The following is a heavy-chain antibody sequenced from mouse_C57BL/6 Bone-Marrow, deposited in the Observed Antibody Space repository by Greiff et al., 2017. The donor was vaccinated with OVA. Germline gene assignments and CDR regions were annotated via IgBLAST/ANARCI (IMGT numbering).Heavy chain of an antibody. D-gene: IGHD1-1*01. CDR3: AIGMYYGSSWYFDY. CDR2: IYPRSGNT. V-gene: IGHV1-81*01. J-gene: IGHJ2*01. CDR1: GYTFTSYG. Sequence: VQLQQSGAELARPGASVKLSCKASGYTFTSYGISWVKQRTGPGLEWIGEIYPRSGNTYYNEKFKGKATLTADKSSSTAYMELRSLTSEDSAVYFCAIGMYYGSSWYFDYWGQGTTLTVSS.